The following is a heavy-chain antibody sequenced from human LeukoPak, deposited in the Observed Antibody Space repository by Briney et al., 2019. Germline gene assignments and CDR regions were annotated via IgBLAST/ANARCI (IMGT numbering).Heavy chain of an antibody. J-gene: IGHJ3*02. CDR3: ARDTSVYSGSYGAFDI. D-gene: IGHD1-26*01. CDR2: INWNGGST. CDR1: GFTFDDYG. V-gene: IGHV3-20*04. Sequence: TGGSLRLSCAASGFTFDDYGMSWVRQAPGKGLEWVSGINWNGGSTGYADSVKGRFTISRDNAKNSLYLQMNSLRAEDMALYYCARDTSVYSGSYGAFDIWGQGTMVTVSS.